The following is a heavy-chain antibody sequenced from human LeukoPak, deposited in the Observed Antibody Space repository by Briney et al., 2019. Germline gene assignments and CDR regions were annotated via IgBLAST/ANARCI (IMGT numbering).Heavy chain of an antibody. Sequence: SETLSLTCTVSGGSISSSSYYWGWIRQPPGKGLEWIGSIYYSGSTYYNPSLNSRVTISVDTSKNQFSLKLSSATAADTAVYYCASTVPYYYDSSGIFDYWGQGTLVTVSS. D-gene: IGHD3-22*01. CDR1: GGSISSSSYY. CDR2: IYYSGST. J-gene: IGHJ4*02. V-gene: IGHV4-39*07. CDR3: ASTVPYYYDSSGIFDY.